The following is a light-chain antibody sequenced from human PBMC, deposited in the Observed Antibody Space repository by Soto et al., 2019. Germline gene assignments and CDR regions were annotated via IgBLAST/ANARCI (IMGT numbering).Light chain of an antibody. Sequence: EIVLTQSPGTLSLSPGERATLSCRASQSVSSSYLAWYQQKPGQAPRHLIYGASSRATGIPDRFSGSGSGTDFTFTISRLEPEDFAVYYCQQYGSSRLTFGGGTKVEIK. J-gene: IGKJ4*01. CDR2: GAS. V-gene: IGKV3-20*01. CDR1: QSVSSSY. CDR3: QQYGSSRLT.